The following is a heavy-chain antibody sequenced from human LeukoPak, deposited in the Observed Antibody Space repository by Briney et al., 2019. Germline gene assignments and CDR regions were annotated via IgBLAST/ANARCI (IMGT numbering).Heavy chain of an antibody. V-gene: IGHV1-2*02. CDR3: ARAAAAGYPYFDY. D-gene: IGHD6-13*01. Sequence: GASVKVSCKASGYTFTGYYMHWVRQAPGQGLEWMGWINPNSGGTNYAQKFQGRVTMTRDTSISTAYMELSRLRSDDTAVYYCARAAAAGYPYFDYWGQGTLVTVSS. CDR2: INPNSGGT. CDR1: GYTFTGYY. J-gene: IGHJ4*02.